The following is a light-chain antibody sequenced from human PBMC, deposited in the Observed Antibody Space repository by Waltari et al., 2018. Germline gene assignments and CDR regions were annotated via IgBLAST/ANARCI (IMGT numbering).Light chain of an antibody. Sequence: EVVLTQSPATLSVSPGERATLSCRASQSVNNKLAWYQQKPGQAPRLLLSDATTRAAGIPARFRGSGSETDFTLTISSLQSEDFAIYFCQQYNDWPPGTFGPGTKVDFK. CDR2: DAT. V-gene: IGKV3-15*01. CDR3: QQYNDWPPGT. CDR1: QSVNNK. J-gene: IGKJ1*01.